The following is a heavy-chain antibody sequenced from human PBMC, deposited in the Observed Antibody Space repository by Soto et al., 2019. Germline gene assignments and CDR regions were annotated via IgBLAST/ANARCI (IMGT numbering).Heavy chain of an antibody. D-gene: IGHD6-13*01. Sequence: GGSLRLSCAASGFTFSSYAMSWVRQAPGKGLEWVSTISGSGGSTYYADSVKGRFTISRDNSKNTLYLQMNSLRAEDTAVYYCAITEAAGSGRYYYYYMDVWGKGTTVTVSS. CDR3: AITEAAGSGRYYYYYMDV. V-gene: IGHV3-23*01. J-gene: IGHJ6*03. CDR1: GFTFSSYA. CDR2: ISGSGGST.